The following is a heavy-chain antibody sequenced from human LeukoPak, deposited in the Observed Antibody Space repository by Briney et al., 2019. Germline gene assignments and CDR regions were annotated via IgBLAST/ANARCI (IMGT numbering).Heavy chain of an antibody. CDR1: GFTFSSYS. Sequence: GGSLRLSCAASGFTFSSYSIHWVRQAPGKGLEWLSYISTSGGTIYYADSVKGRFTISRDNAKNSLYLQMNSLRDEDTAVYFCARGYNHGGSGYQPLDYWGQGALVTVSA. CDR3: ARGYNHGGSGYQPLDY. V-gene: IGHV3-48*02. D-gene: IGHD3-22*01. CDR2: ISTSGGTI. J-gene: IGHJ4*02.